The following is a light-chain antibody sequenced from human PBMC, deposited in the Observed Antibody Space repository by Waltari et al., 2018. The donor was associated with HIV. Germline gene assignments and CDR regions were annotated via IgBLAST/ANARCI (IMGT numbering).Light chain of an antibody. Sequence: RLLISGASSRSTGIPERFSGSGSGTDFTLTISRLEPEDFAVYYCQQYGTSPRSTFGQGTKVE. V-gene: IGKV3-20*01. J-gene: IGKJ2*02. CDR3: QQYGTSPRST. CDR2: GAS.